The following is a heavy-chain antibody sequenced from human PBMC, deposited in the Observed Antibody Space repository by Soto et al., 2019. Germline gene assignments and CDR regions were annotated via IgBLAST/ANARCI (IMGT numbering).Heavy chain of an antibody. D-gene: IGHD3-10*01. Sequence: QVQLVQSGAVVKKPGSSVEVSCKASGGTFNGYGISWVRQAPGQGLEWMGGTVPVFDTSKYAPRFQGRVKITAEKSTSTAYMELSSVRSEDTAIYFCARGVSNSGAYYTGPSAYDLWGQGTLVIVSS. CDR2: TVPVFDTS. J-gene: IGHJ3*01. CDR3: ARGVSNSGAYYTGPSAYDL. CDR1: GGTFNGYG. V-gene: IGHV1-69*06.